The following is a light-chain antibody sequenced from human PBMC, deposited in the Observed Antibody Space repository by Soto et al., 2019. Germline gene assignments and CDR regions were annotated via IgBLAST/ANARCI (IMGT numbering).Light chain of an antibody. Sequence: QSVLTQPRSVSGSPGQSVTISCTGTSSDVGGYSYVSWYQQHPGKAPKLMIYDVGKRPAGVPDRFSGSKSGNTASLTISGLQAEDVADYYCCSYAGGYTSSYVFGTGTKVTVL. CDR3: CSYAGGYTSSYV. CDR2: DVG. V-gene: IGLV2-11*01. CDR1: SSDVGGYSY. J-gene: IGLJ1*01.